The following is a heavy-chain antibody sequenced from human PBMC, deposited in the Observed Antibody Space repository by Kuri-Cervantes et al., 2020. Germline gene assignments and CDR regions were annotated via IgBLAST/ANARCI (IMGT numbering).Heavy chain of an antibody. CDR2: IIPIFGTT. CDR1: GGTFSSYG. CDR3: ARARVGVLGGGAIKLEDYFDY. Sequence: SVKVSCKASGGTFSSYGISWVRQAPGQGLEWMGGIIPIFGTTNYAQKFQGRVTITTDESTSTAYMELSSLRSEDSAVYYCARARVGVLGGGAIKLEDYFDYWGQGTMVTVSS. V-gene: IGHV1-69*05. J-gene: IGHJ4*02. D-gene: IGHD3-10*01.